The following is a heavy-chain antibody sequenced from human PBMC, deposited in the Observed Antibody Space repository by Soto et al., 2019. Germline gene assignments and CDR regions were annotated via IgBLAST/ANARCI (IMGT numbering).Heavy chain of an antibody. CDR2: IKQDGSEK. CDR1: GFTFSSYW. J-gene: IGHJ3*02. D-gene: IGHD6-19*01. CDR3: ARDDGSSGWYRRAFDI. V-gene: IGHV3-7*01. Sequence: GGSLRLSCAASGFTFSSYWMSWVRQAPGKGLEWVANIKQDGSEKYYVDSVKGRFTISRDNAKNSLYLQMNSLRAEDTAVYYCARDDGSSGWYRRAFDIWGQGTMVTVSS.